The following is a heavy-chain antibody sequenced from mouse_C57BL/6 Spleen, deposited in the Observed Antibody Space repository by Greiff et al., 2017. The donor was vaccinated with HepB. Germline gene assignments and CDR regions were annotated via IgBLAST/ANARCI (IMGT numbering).Heavy chain of an antibody. Sequence: EVQGVESGGGLVKPGGSLKLSCATSGFTFSSYAMSWVRQTPEKRLEWVATISDGGSYTYYPDNVKGRVTISRDNAKNNLYLQMSHLKSEDTAMYYCARGSFRGFAYWGQGTLVTVSA. J-gene: IGHJ3*01. CDR1: GFTFSSYA. D-gene: IGHD1-2*01. V-gene: IGHV5-4*01. CDR2: ISDGGSYT. CDR3: ARGSFRGFAY.